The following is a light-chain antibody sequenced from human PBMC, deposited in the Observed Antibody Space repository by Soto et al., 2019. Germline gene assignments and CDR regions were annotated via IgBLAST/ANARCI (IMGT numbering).Light chain of an antibody. CDR2: GNS. CDR3: QSYASSLSGYV. Sequence: QSVLTQPPSVSGAPGQRVTISCTGSSSNIGAGYDVHWYQQLPGTAPKLLIYGNSNRPSGVPDRFSGSKSGTSASLAITGLQAEDDADYYCQSYASSLSGYVFGTGTKVTVL. V-gene: IGLV1-40*01. J-gene: IGLJ1*01. CDR1: SSNIGAGYD.